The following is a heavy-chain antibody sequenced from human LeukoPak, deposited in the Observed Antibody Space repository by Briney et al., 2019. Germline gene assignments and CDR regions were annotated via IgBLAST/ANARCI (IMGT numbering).Heavy chain of an antibody. CDR2: ISYDGSNT. V-gene: IGHV3-30*03. D-gene: IGHD4-17*01. Sequence: GGALRLSCAASGFIFSSYGMHWVRQAAGKGLEGVAVISYDGSNTSHADSVKGPFTPSTNTSTHTLYLKMTSLRAADPAVSYCATHKLDSGDSPTDYWGQGTLVTVS. J-gene: IGHJ4*02. CDR1: GFIFSSYG. CDR3: ATHKLDSGDSPTDY.